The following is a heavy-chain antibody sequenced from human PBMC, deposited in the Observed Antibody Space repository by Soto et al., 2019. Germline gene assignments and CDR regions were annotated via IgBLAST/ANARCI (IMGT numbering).Heavy chain of an antibody. J-gene: IGHJ4*02. CDR3: VREAYIGYGHAIDY. CDR2: NYHSGTT. CDR1: GVPISTYY. D-gene: IGHD5-12*01. Sequence: SETLSLTCAVSGVPISTYYWSWIRQPPGTGLERIGYNYHSGTTNYNPSLKSRVTISVDTSKNQCSLRLTSVTAADTAIYYCVREAYIGYGHAIDYWGQGTLVTVSS. V-gene: IGHV4-59*01.